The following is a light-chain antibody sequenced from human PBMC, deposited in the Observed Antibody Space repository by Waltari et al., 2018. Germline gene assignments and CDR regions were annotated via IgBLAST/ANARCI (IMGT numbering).Light chain of an antibody. CDR1: QDISIY. CDR2: DAS. Sequence: VGDRVSITCQASQDISIYLSWYQQKPGKAPKVLIYDASNLETGVPSRFSGSRSGTDFTFTISSLQPEDIATYYCQQYKDLPRTFGQGTKVEI. CDR3: QQYKDLPRT. J-gene: IGKJ1*01. V-gene: IGKV1-33*01.